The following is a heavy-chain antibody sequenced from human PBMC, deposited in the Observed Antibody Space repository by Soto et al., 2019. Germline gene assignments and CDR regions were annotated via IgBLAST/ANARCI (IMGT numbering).Heavy chain of an antibody. D-gene: IGHD2-2*02. J-gene: IGHJ6*02. Sequence: HPGGSLRLSCAASGFTFSSYAMHWVRQAPGKGLEWVAVISYDGSNKYYADSVKGRFTISRDNSKNTLYLQMNSLRAEDTAVYYCARLLCSTSCYRHPYYGMDVWGQGTTVTVSS. CDR3: ARLLCSTSCYRHPYYGMDV. CDR1: GFTFSSYA. V-gene: IGHV3-30-3*01. CDR2: ISYDGSNK.